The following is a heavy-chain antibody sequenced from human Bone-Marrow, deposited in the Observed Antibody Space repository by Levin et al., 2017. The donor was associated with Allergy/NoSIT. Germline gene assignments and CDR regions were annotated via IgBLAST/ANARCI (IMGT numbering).Heavy chain of an antibody. CDR1: GFPFSSFA. CDR3: ARGGTYKYNSIDS. D-gene: IGHD1-14*01. CDR2: IDSDGSDT. V-gene: IGHV3-74*01. J-gene: IGHJ4*02. Sequence: GESLKISCAASGFPFSSFAMYWVRQAPGKGLVWVSRIDSDGSDTTYGDSVTGRFTISRDNAKNTLYLQMNSLRAEDTAVYFCARGGTYKYNSIDSWGQGTLVTVSS.